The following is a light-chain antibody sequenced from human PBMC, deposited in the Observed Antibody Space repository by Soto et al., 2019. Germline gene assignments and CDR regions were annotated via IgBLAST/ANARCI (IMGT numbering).Light chain of an antibody. V-gene: IGLV2-14*01. CDR1: SSDVGNYKY. CDR2: EVS. J-gene: IGLJ1*01. Sequence: QSALTQPASGSGSPGQSITISCTGTSSDVGNYKYVSWYQQHPGKAPKLVIYEVSNRPSGVSNRFSGSKSANTASLTISGLQAEDETDYYSSSYTSSGTYVFGTGTKVTV. CDR3: SSYTSSGTYV.